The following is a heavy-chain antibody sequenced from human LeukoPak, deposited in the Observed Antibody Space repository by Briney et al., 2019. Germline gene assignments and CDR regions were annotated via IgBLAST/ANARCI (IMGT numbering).Heavy chain of an antibody. CDR1: GGTFSSYA. D-gene: IGHD3-16*01. Sequence: GSSVKVSCKASGGTFSSYAISWVRQAPGQGLEWMGGIIPIFGTANYAQKFQGRVTITADESTSTAYMELSSLRSEDTAVYYCARGIGGYVWGSYSYYLDYWGQGTLVTVSS. V-gene: IGHV1-69*01. CDR2: IIPIFGTA. CDR3: ARGIGGYVWGSYSYYLDY. J-gene: IGHJ4*02.